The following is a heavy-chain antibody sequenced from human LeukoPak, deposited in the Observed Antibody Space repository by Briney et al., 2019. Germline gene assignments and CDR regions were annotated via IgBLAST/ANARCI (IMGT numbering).Heavy chain of an antibody. CDR1: GGSISSGSYY. D-gene: IGHD5-18*01. CDR3: ARGPPEHTAMVTDDDY. Sequence: PSETLSLTCTVSGGSISSGSYYWSWIRQPAGKGLEWIGHIYTTGSTNYNPSLKSRVTISVDTSKNQFSLKLSSVTAADTAVYYCARGPPEHTAMVTDDDYWGQGTLVTVSS. J-gene: IGHJ4*02. V-gene: IGHV4-61*09. CDR2: IYTTGST.